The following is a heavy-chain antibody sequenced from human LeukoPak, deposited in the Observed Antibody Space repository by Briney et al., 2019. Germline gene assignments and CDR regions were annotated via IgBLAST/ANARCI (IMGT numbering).Heavy chain of an antibody. J-gene: IGHJ6*04. CDR2: IKPDGGEK. CDR1: GFTFTNYW. CDR3: AELGITMIGGV. Sequence: GGSLRLSCAASGFTFTNYWMTWVRQAPGKGLEWVANIKPDGGEKYFADSVKGRFTISRDNAKNSMYLQMNSLRADDTAVYYCAELGITMIGGVWGKGTTVTISS. D-gene: IGHD3-10*02. V-gene: IGHV3-7*01.